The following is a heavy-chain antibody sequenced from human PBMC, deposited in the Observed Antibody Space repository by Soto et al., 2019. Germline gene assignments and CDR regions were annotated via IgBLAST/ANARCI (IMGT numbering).Heavy chain of an antibody. CDR2: VNNDGSIT. D-gene: IGHD3-16*02. CDR3: AKDPYYDYIWGSYRQNYFDY. Sequence: GGSLRLSCAASGFTFSSHWMHWVRQAPGKGLVWVSRVNNDGSITNYADSVRGRFSISRDNAKNTLYLQMSSLRAGDTAVYYCAKDPYYDYIWGSYRQNYFDYWGQGTLVTVSS. CDR1: GFTFSSHW. V-gene: IGHV3-74*01. J-gene: IGHJ4*02.